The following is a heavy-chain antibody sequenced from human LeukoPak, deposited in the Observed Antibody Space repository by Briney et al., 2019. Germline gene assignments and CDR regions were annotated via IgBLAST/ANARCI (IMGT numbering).Heavy chain of an antibody. D-gene: IGHD4-11*01. CDR1: GFTVSSNY. CDR3: ARGLVPGFLDY. V-gene: IGHV3-53*01. CDR2: IYSGGST. J-gene: IGHJ4*02. Sequence: GGSLRLSCAASGFTVSSNYMSWVRQAPGKGLEWVSIIYSGGSTYYADSVKGRFTISRDNAKNTLYLQMNSLRAEDTAVYYCARGLVPGFLDYWGQGTPVTVSS.